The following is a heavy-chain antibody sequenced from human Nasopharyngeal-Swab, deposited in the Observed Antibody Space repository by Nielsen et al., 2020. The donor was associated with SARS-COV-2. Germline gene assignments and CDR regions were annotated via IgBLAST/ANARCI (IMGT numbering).Heavy chain of an antibody. Sequence: SETLSLTCTVSGGSISSYYWSRIRQPPGKGLEWIGYIYYSGSTNYNPSLNSRVTISVDTSKNQFSLKLSSVTAADTAVYYCARVRNDYVWGSYRYNTYDAFDIWGQGTMVTVSS. V-gene: IGHV4-59*13. CDR1: GGSISSYY. CDR2: IYYSGST. CDR3: ARVRNDYVWGSYRYNTYDAFDI. J-gene: IGHJ3*02. D-gene: IGHD3-16*02.